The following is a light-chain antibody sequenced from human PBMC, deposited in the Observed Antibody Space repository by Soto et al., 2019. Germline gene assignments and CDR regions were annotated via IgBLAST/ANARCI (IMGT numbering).Light chain of an antibody. CDR1: QSISTY. V-gene: IGKV1-39*01. CDR3: QQSYSIPVT. J-gene: IGKJ5*01. Sequence: DIQLTQSPSSLSASVGDRVTITCRASQSISTYLNWYQQKPGKAPKLLINAASSLQRGVPSRFSGSGSEADFTLTISSLQTEDFATYYCQQSYSIPVTFGQGTRLEIK. CDR2: AAS.